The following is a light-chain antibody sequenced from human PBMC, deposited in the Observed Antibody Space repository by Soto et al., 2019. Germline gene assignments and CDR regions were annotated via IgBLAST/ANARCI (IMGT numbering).Light chain of an antibody. CDR1: QSVSSN. CDR3: QQYIEWPYT. J-gene: IGKJ2*01. CDR2: GAS. Sequence: EIVMTQSPATLSVSLGERATLSCRASQSVSSNLAWYKQKPGQPPSLLIYGASARATGIPARFSGSGSGTEFTLTISSLQSEDFAVYYCQQYIEWPYTFGQGTRLEIK. V-gene: IGKV3-15*01.